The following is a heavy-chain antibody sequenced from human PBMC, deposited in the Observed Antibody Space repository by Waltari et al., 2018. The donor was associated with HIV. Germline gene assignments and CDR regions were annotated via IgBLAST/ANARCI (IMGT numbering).Heavy chain of an antibody. CDR2: INNIGTT. Sequence: QVQLQQWAAGLLKPSENLSLTCASYGGSFDEHYWAWIRHSPEKGLEWLGPINNIGTTTYNPSLKSRVTVSIDTSKNQFSLNLRSVTAADTAVYYCARTYKRITLFEIIRELSWFDPWGQGTLVTVSS. J-gene: IGHJ5*02. CDR3: ARTYKRITLFEIIRELSWFDP. D-gene: IGHD1-7*01. V-gene: IGHV4-34*01. CDR1: GGSFDEHY.